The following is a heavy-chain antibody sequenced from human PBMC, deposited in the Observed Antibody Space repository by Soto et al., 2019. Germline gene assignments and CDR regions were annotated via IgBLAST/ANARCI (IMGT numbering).Heavy chain of an antibody. J-gene: IGHJ4*02. D-gene: IGHD2-8*02. V-gene: IGHV4-34*01. CDR3: ARDKITGLFDY. Sequence: PSETLSLTCAVYGGSFSGYDWTWIRQPPGTGLEWIGEINHSGGTNYNPSLKSRVTISVDTSKNQFSLKLTSVTAADTAVYYCARDKITGLFDYWGQGTLVTVSS. CDR2: INHSGGT. CDR1: GGSFSGYD.